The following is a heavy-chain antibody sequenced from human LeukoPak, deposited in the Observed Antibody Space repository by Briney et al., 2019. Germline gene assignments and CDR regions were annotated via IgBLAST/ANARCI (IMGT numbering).Heavy chain of an antibody. CDR1: GYTFTGYY. CDR2: INPNSGGT. D-gene: IGHD3-9*01. V-gene: IGHV1-2*02. Sequence: GASVKVSCKASGYTFTGYYMHWVQQAPGQGLDWMGCINPNSGGTNYAQKFQGRVNMTRDTSISTAYMELSRLRSDDTAVYYCARGNDILTGIDYWGQGTLVTVSS. CDR3: ARGNDILTGIDY. J-gene: IGHJ4*02.